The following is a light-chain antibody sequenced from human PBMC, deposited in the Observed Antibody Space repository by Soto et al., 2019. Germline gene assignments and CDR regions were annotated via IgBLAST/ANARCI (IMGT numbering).Light chain of an antibody. CDR3: QLYGTSPKT. Sequence: IVLTPSPGTLSVSPWERATLSCMASQNIGNKVGWYQQKPGQAPRLLIYGASTRATGIPVRFSGSGSGTEFTLTISSLEPEDFAVYYCQLYGTSPKTFGQGTKVDIK. CDR2: GAS. V-gene: IGKV3-15*01. J-gene: IGKJ1*01. CDR1: QNIGNK.